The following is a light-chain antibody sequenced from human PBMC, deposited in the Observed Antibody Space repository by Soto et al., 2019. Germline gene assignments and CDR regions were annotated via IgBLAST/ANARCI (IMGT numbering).Light chain of an antibody. CDR3: CSYAGSSTFGPYV. V-gene: IGLV2-23*02. CDR1: SSDVGSYNL. Sequence: QSVLTQPASVSGSPGQSIAISCTGTSSDVGSYNLVSWYQRHPGKAPKLMIYEVSKRPSGVSNRFSGSKSGNTASLTISGLQAEDEADYYCCSYAGSSTFGPYVFGTGTKVTVL. J-gene: IGLJ1*01. CDR2: EVS.